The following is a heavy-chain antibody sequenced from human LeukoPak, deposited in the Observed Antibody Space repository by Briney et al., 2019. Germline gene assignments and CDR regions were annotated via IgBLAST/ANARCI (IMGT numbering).Heavy chain of an antibody. CDR1: GYTFTSCD. J-gene: IGHJ4*02. CDR2: MNPNSGNT. CDR3: TRGSSGRRDN. V-gene: IGHV1-8*01. D-gene: IGHD6-19*01. Sequence: ASVKVSCKASGYTFTSCDINWVRQATGQGLEWMGWMNPNSGNTGYGQSFQGRITMTRDISIGTAYMELSNLTSEDTAIYYCTRGSSGRRDNWGRGTLVTVSA.